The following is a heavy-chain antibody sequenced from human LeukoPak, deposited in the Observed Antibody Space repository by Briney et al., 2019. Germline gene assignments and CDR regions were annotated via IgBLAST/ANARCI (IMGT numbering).Heavy chain of an antibody. CDR2: ISSDGDDI. CDR1: GFTFKNYW. J-gene: IGHJ4*02. CDR3: ARDQTIAGPTTYDY. D-gene: IGHD1-20*01. Sequence: PGGSLRLSCAASGFTFKNYWMHWVRQAPGMGLVWVSRISSDGDDIKYADFVKGRFTISRDNAKNTLYLQMNSLSTEDTAVYYCARDQTIAGPTTYDYWGQGTLVTVSS. V-gene: IGHV3-74*01.